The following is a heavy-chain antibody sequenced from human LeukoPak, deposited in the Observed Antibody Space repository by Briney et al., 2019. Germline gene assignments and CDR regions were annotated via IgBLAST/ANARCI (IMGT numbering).Heavy chain of an antibody. CDR2: ISWNSGSI. CDR3: VKDGAPNLVAAGSLAY. D-gene: IGHD6-13*01. CDR1: GFIFDDYA. V-gene: IGHV3-9*01. J-gene: IGHJ4*02. Sequence: GGSLRLSCAASGFIFDDYAMHWVRQAPGKGLEWVSGISWNSGSIVYADSVKGRLTISRDHAKNSLYLQMNSLRVEDTALYYCVKDGAPNLVAAGSLAYWGQGTLVTVSS.